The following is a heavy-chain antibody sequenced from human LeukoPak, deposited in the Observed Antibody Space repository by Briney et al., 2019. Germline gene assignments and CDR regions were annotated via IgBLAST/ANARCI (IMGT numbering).Heavy chain of an antibody. CDR3: ARVLYDTDFDY. CDR2: IYYSGST. V-gene: IGHV4-30-4*01. CDR1: GGSIRSGDYY. D-gene: IGHD3-16*01. Sequence: PSETLSLTCTVSGGSIRSGDYYWSWIRQPPGKGLEWIGYIYYSGSTYYNPSLKSRVTISVDTSKNQFSLKLSSVTAADTAVYYCARVLYDTDFDYWGQGTLVTVSS. J-gene: IGHJ4*02.